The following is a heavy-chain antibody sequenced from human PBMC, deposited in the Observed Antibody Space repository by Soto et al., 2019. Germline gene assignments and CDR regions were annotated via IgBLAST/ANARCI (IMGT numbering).Heavy chain of an antibody. D-gene: IGHD1-1*01. V-gene: IGHV1-2*04. J-gene: IGHJ6*02. Sequence: ASVKVSCKASGYTFTGYYMHWVRQAPGQGLEWMGWINPNSGGTNYAQKFQGWVTMTRDTSISTAYMELSGLRSDDTAVYYCARALRGGTGTYYYYYGMDVWGQGTTVTVSS. CDR3: ARALRGGTGTYYYYYGMDV. CDR2: INPNSGGT. CDR1: GYTFTGYY.